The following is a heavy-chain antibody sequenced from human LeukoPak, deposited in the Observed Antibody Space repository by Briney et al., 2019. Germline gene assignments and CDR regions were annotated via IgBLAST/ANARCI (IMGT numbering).Heavy chain of an antibody. CDR2: ISAYNGNT. CDR3: ARVGPFEWEPQGDAFDI. V-gene: IGHV1-18*01. D-gene: IGHD1-26*01. Sequence: ASVKVSCKAFGYTFTSYGISWVRQAPGHGLEWRGWISAYNGNTNYTQKLQGRVTMTTDTSTSTAYMELRSLRSDDTAVYYCARVGPFEWEPQGDAFDIWGQGTMVTVSS. J-gene: IGHJ3*02. CDR1: GYTFTSYG.